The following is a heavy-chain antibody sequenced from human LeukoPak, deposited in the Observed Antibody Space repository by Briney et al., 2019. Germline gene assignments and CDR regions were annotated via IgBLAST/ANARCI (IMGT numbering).Heavy chain of an antibody. CDR2: ISGSGGST. CDR1: GFTFSDYY. D-gene: IGHD3-10*01. J-gene: IGHJ4*02. Sequence: PGGSLRLSCAASGFTFSDYYMSWIRQAPGKGLEWVSAISGSGGSTYYADSVKGRFTISRDNSKNTLYLQMNSLRAEDTAVYYCAKTEQNVLLWFGEFDYWGQGTLVTVSS. CDR3: AKTEQNVLLWFGEFDY. V-gene: IGHV3-23*01.